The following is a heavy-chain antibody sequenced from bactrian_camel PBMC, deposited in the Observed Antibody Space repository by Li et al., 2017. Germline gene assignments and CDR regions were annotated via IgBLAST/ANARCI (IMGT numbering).Heavy chain of an antibody. V-gene: IGHV3S55*01. CDR1: GDTSGTYC. CDR3: AADLVTDEPSLVEREYYY. CDR2: IAGDGRT. D-gene: IGHD1*01. Sequence: VQLVESGGVSVQAGGTLRLSCEVSGDTSGTYCMGWFRRLPGQEREGVAAIAGDGRTDYADSVKGRFTISRDGAKNIIELQMHSLKPEDTATYYCAADLVTDEPSLVEREYYYWGQGTQVTVS. J-gene: IGHJ4*01.